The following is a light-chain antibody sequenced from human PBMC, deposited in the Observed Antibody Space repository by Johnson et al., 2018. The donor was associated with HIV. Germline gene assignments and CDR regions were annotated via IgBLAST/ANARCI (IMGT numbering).Light chain of an antibody. CDR2: DNH. V-gene: IGLV1-51*01. CDR3: GTWVSCQRTDF. J-gene: IGLJ1*01. Sequence: QSVLTQPPSVSAAPGQKVTISCSGSSSNLGNNYVSWYQQVPGTAPKLLIYDNHKRLSGIPDRFSCSKSGTSATLVITGLQTGDEADYYCGTWVSCQRTDFFGTVTKVTVL. CDR1: SSNLGNNY.